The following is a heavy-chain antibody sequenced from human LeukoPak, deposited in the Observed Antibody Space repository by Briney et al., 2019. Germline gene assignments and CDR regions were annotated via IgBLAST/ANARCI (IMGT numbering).Heavy chain of an antibody. V-gene: IGHV3-74*01. CDR3: AREYNSGPKQTNAFDI. J-gene: IGHJ3*02. D-gene: IGHD3-22*01. CDR2: ISGDEIWT. CDR1: GFTLSNHW. Sequence: GGSLRLSCAASGFTLSNHWMHWVRQAPGKGLVWVSRISGDEIWTSYADSVKGRFLISRDNAKDTLYLQMNSLRTEDTAVYYCAREYNSGPKQTNAFDIWGQGTMVTVSS.